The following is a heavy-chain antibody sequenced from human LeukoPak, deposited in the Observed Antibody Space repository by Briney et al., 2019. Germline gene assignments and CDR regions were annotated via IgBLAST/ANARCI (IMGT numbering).Heavy chain of an antibody. CDR3: ARAFRGFDY. J-gene: IGHJ4*02. Sequence: GGSLRLSCAASGFTFNNYAMNWVRQAPGKGLEWVSAINNSGGRTYYADSVKGRFTISRDNAKNSLYLQMNSLRAEDTAVYYCARAFRGFDYWGQGTLVTVSS. D-gene: IGHD3-10*01. CDR1: GFTFNNYA. CDR2: INNSGGRT. V-gene: IGHV3-23*01.